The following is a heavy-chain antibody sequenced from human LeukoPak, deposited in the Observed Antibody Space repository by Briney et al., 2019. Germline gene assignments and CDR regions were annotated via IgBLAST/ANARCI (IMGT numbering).Heavy chain of an antibody. CDR1: GFTFSTYT. V-gene: IGHV3-21*01. CDR3: TRDGKDCSSTSCSADY. Sequence: GGSLRLSCAGSGFTFSTYTMNWVRQAPGKGLEGVSSISVSSSYIYYAGSVKGRFTISRDNAKNSLYLQMNSLRVEDTAVYFCTRDGKDCSSTSCSADYWGQGTLVTVSS. CDR2: ISVSSSYI. D-gene: IGHD2-2*01. J-gene: IGHJ4*02.